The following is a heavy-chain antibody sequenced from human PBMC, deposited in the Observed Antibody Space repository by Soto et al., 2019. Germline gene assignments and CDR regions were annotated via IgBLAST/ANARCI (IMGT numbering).Heavy chain of an antibody. J-gene: IGHJ6*02. V-gene: IGHV1-8*01. D-gene: IGHD3-10*01. CDR1: GYTFTSYD. CDR3: ASHGSGSYYNGAFRYYGMDV. Sequence: WASVKVSCKASGYTFTSYDINWVRQATGQGLEWMGWMNPNSGNTGYAQKFQGRVTMTRNTSISTAYMELSSLRSEDTAVYYCASHGSGSYYNGAFRYYGMDVWGQGTTVTVS. CDR2: MNPNSGNT.